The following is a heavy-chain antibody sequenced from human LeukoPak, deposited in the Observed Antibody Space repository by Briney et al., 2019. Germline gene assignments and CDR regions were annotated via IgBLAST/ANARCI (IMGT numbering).Heavy chain of an antibody. J-gene: IGHJ4*02. CDR3: VRGDGDLFDF. D-gene: IGHD4-17*01. CDR1: GFTFRTYD. CDR2: ISKTSTKI. Sequence: GGSLRLSCAASGFTFRTYDMNWVRQAPGKGLEWVSFISKTSTKIYYGDSVRGRFTISRDNAKNSIHLQMGSLRVEDTAVYYCVRGDGDLFDFWGQGTLVSVSS. V-gene: IGHV3-21*06.